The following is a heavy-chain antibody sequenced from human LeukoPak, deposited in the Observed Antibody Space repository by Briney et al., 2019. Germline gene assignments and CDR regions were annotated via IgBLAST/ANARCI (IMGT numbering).Heavy chain of an antibody. J-gene: IGHJ4*02. CDR2: IRYDGSKK. V-gene: IGHV3-30*02. CDR3: ANGPHYNILTGFYKVRSHLDY. CDR1: GFTFSSYG. Sequence: GGSLRLSCAASGFTFSSYGMHWVRQAPGKGLEWVAFIRYDGSKKYCADSVKGRFTISRDNSKNTLYLQMNSLRAEDTAMYYCANGPHYNILTGFYKVRSHLDYWGQGTLVTVSS. D-gene: IGHD3-9*01.